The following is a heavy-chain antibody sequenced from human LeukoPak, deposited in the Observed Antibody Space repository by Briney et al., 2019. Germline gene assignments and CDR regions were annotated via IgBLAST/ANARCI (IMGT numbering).Heavy chain of an antibody. Sequence: GGSLRLSCEASGFTFSTYWMSWVRQAPGKGVEWVANIKQDGSEKYYVDSVKGRFTISRDNAKNSLYLQMNRLRAEDTAMYYCARDSAGNDYWGQGTLVTVSS. J-gene: IGHJ4*02. CDR3: ARDSAGNDY. V-gene: IGHV3-7*01. CDR2: IKQDGSEK. CDR1: GFTFSTYW. D-gene: IGHD6-13*01.